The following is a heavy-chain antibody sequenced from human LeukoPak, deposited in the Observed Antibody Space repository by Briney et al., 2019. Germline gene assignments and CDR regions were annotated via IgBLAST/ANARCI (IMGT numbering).Heavy chain of an antibody. V-gene: IGHV3-7*01. Sequence: GGSLRLSCVGSGFVFTSFWMSWVRQAPGKGPEWEANIKEDGREKYYVDSVKGRFTISRDNAKNSLDLQMNNLRVEDTAVYYCATSQTTSGRYGNAFDIWGQGTTVTVSS. J-gene: IGHJ3*02. CDR3: ATSQTTSGRYGNAFDI. D-gene: IGHD6-19*01. CDR1: GFVFTSFW. CDR2: IKEDGREK.